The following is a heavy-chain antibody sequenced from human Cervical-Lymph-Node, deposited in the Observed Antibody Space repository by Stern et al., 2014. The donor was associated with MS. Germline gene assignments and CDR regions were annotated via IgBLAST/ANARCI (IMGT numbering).Heavy chain of an antibody. CDR2: IYYSGTT. Sequence: QVQLVESGPGLVKPSETLSLTCSVSGGSISRSTYYWGWIRQPPGKGLEWIGSIYYSGTTYYHPSLKSRVTIETSTNTFSLRLTPVTAADTAVYYCARHDGWLPHYWSQGTLVTVSS. J-gene: IGHJ4*02. V-gene: IGHV4-39*01. CDR1: GGSISRSTYY. D-gene: IGHD5-12*01. CDR3: ARHDGWLPHY.